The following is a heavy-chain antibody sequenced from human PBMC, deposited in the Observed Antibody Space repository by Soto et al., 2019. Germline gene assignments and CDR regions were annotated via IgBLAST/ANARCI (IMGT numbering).Heavy chain of an antibody. Sequence: SETLSLTCTVSGGSISSSSYYWGWIRQPPGKGLEWIGSIYYNGNTNYNPSLRRRVTISLDVSEKQFSLKLTSVTDADTAVYYCARDRHNWTDLLAAFDAWGQGTAVTVS. CDR1: GGSISSSSYY. V-gene: IGHV4-61*05. D-gene: IGHD3-3*01. J-gene: IGHJ3*01. CDR2: IYYNGNT. CDR3: ARDRHNWTDLLAAFDA.